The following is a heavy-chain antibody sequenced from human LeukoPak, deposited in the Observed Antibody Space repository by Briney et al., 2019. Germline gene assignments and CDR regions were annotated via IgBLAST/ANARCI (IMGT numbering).Heavy chain of an antibody. CDR2: TRYDGSDK. Sequence: PGGSLRLSCAASGFIFSSYGMHWVRQAPGKGPEWVAFTRYDGSDKYYADSVKGRFTISRDNSKNTLFLQMNSLTAEDTAVYYCAKGGARPTGYYYYMDVWGKGTTVTVSS. CDR3: AKGGARPTGYYYYMDV. J-gene: IGHJ6*03. CDR1: GFIFSSYG. V-gene: IGHV3-30*02.